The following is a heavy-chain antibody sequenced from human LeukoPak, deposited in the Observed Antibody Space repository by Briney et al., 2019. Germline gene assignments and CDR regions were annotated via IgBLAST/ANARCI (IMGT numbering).Heavy chain of an antibody. V-gene: IGHV3-23*01. D-gene: IGHD5-24*01. CDR2: ISGSGGST. J-gene: IGHJ4*02. CDR1: GFTFSSYA. CDR3: AKDGDGYNYGYFDY. Sequence: PGGSLRLSCAAPGFTFSSYAMSWVRQAPGKGLEWVSAISGSGGSTYYADSVKGRFTISRDNSKNTLYLQMNSLRAEDTAVYYCAKDGDGYNYGYFDYWGQGTLVTVSS.